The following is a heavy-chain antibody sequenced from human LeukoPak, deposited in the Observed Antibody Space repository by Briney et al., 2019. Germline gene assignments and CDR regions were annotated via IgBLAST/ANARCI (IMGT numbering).Heavy chain of an antibody. CDR3: ARIGATEVWNWFDP. V-gene: IGHV4-4*07. D-gene: IGHD1-26*01. J-gene: IGHJ5*02. CDR1: GGSISSYY. Sequence: PSETLSLTCTVSGGSISSYYWSWIRQPAGKGLEWIGRIYTSGSTNYNPSLKSRVTMSVDTSKNQFSLKLSSVTAADTAVYYCARIGATEVWNWFDPWGQGTLVTVSS. CDR2: IYTSGST.